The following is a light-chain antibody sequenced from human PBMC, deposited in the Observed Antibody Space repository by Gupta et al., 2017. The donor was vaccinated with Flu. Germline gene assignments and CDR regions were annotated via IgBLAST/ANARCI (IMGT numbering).Light chain of an antibody. Sequence: EVVLRQSPATLSLSPGERATLSCRASQNVNNYLAWYQQKPGQAPRLLTYDASNRATGVPARFSGSGSGTDFTLTISSLDPEDFAVYYCQQRSNWLTFGGGTKVEIK. CDR3: QQRSNWLT. CDR2: DAS. CDR1: QNVNNY. J-gene: IGKJ4*01. V-gene: IGKV3-11*01.